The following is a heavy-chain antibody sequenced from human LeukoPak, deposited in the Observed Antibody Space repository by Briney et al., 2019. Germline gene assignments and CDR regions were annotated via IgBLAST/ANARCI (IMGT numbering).Heavy chain of an antibody. CDR2: IYYSGST. CDR3: ARSNPTGAFDI. D-gene: IGHD1-14*01. Sequence: PSETLSLTCTVSGGSISSYYWSWIRQPPGKGLEWIGYIYYSGSTNYNPSLKSRVTISVDTSKNQFSLKLSSVTAADRAVYYCARSNPTGAFDIWGQGTMVTVSS. J-gene: IGHJ3*02. CDR1: GGSISSYY. V-gene: IGHV4-59*01.